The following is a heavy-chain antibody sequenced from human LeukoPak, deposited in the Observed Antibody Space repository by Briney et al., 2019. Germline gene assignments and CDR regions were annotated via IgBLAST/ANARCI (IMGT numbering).Heavy chain of an antibody. CDR1: GGTFSSYA. J-gene: IGHJ4*02. D-gene: IGHD2-21*02. Sequence: SVKVSCKASGGTFSSYAISWVRQAPGQGLEWMGRIIPILGIANYAQKFQGRVTITADKSTSTAYMELSSLRSEDTAVYYCARVDPSYCGGDCYSTARFDYWGQGTLVTVSS. V-gene: IGHV1-69*04. CDR2: IIPILGIA. CDR3: ARVDPSYCGGDCYSTARFDY.